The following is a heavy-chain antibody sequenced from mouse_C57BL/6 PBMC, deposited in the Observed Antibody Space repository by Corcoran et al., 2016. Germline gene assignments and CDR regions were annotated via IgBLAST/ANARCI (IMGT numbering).Heavy chain of an antibody. CDR3: ASEYFYDSSPYAMVT. D-gene: IGHD1-1*01. Sequence: QIQLVQSGPELKKTGETVKVSCKASGYTFKTYGMSWVKQAPGKGLKWMGWINTYSGVPTYDDEFNGRFAFSLETSASTAYLQITNIKNEDKATYFWASEYFYDSSPYAMVTLCQGSSVTLSS. CDR1: GYTFKTYG. V-gene: IGHV9-3*01. J-gene: IGHJ4*01. CDR2: INTYSGVP.